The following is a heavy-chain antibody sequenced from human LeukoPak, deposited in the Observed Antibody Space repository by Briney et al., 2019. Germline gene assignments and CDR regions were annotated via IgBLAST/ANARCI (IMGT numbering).Heavy chain of an antibody. Sequence: GASVKVACKASGYTFTGYYMHWVRQAPGQGLAWMGWINPNSGGTNYAQKFQGRVTMTRDTSISTAYMELSRLRSDDTAVYYCTRPLVVVPAVGVTDYYMDVWGKGTTVTVSS. CDR2: INPNSGGT. J-gene: IGHJ6*03. CDR1: GYTFTGYY. CDR3: TRPLVVVPAVGVTDYYMDV. V-gene: IGHV1-2*02. D-gene: IGHD2-2*01.